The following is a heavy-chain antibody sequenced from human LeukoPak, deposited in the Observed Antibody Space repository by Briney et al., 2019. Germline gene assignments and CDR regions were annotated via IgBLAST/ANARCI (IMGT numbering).Heavy chain of an antibody. CDR1: GGXXXXXGFS. J-gene: IGHJ6*02. V-gene: IGHV4-30-2*01. CDR3: AREGYFYGMDV. CDR2: IXXTGST. Sequence: SETLSLTCAVSGGXXXXXGFSXXXXXQPXXXXXXXXGSIXXTGSTXYNPSLKSRVTISVDSSKNQFSLKLSSVTAADTXVYYCAREGYFYGMDVWGQGTTVTVSS. D-gene: IGHD2/OR15-2a*01.